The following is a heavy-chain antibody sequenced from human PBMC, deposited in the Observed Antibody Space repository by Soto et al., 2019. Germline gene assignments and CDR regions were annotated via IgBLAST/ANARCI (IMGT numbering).Heavy chain of an antibody. CDR3: ARQIYDSDTGPNFQYYFDS. CDR1: GYSFAGYW. J-gene: IGHJ4*02. Sequence: GESLKISCKGSGYSFAGYWIAWVRQKPGKGLEWMGRIDPSDSQTYYSPSFRGRVTISATKSITTVFLQWSSLRASDTAMYYCARQIYDSDTGPNFQYYFDSWGQGTPVTVSS. CDR2: IDPSDSQT. V-gene: IGHV5-10-1*01. D-gene: IGHD3-22*01.